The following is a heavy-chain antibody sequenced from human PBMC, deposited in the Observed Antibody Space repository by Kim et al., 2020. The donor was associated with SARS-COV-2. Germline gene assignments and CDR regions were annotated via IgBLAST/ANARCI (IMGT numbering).Heavy chain of an antibody. D-gene: IGHD3-10*01. CDR3: ARYGSGSHILFDP. V-gene: IGHV4-30-2*01. Sequence: YNPSLKSRVTISIDTSKNQFSLRLSSVTAADTAVYYCARYGSGSHILFDPWGQEPWSPSPQ. J-gene: IGHJ5*02.